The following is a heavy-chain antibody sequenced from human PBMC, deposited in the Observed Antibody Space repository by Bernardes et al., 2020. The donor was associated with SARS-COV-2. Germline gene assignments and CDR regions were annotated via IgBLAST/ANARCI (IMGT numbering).Heavy chain of an antibody. CDR2: IKSRANSYAT. CDR3: TRITCTSTSCSYYGMDV. Sequence: GGSLSLSCAASGFTFSDSAIHWVRRASGKGLEWVGRIKSRANSYATAYAASVKGRFTLSRDDSKNSAYLQMNSLKTEDTAVYYCTRITCTSTSCSYYGMDVWGQGTTVTVSS. CDR1: GFTFSDSA. D-gene: IGHD2-2*01. V-gene: IGHV3-73*01. J-gene: IGHJ6*02.